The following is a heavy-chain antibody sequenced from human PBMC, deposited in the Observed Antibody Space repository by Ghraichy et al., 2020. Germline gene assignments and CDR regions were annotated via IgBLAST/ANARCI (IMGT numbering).Heavy chain of an antibody. CDR3: ARVDYSKYYAIDV. CDR1: GGSISGYF. CDR2: IYSSGSP. J-gene: IGHJ6*02. D-gene: IGHD4-11*01. V-gene: IGHV4-59*01. Sequence: SETLSLTCTVSGGSISGYFWSWIRESPGKGLEWIGRIYSSGSPSYNPSLKSRVTISVDTSKNQFSLSPRSMTAADTAVYYCARVDYSKYYAIDVWGQGTTVTVSS.